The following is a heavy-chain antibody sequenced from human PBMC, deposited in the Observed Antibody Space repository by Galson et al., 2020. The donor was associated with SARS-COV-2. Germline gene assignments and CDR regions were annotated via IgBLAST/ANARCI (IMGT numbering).Heavy chain of an antibody. CDR2: ISAGGGTT. V-gene: IGHV3-23*01. J-gene: IGHJ4*02. CDR1: GLIFNNFG. Sequence: GESLRLSCVGSGLIFNNFGMNCVRHRPGKGLEWVSGISAGGGTTYYADSVKGRFTISRDNSRNTLYLQINSLRGEDTAVYYCAGLGVTILGGQGSLVTVSS. D-gene: IGHD4-4*01. CDR3: AGLGVTIL.